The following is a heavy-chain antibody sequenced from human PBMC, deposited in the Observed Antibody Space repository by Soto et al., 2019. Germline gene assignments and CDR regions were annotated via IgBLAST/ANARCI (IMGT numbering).Heavy chain of an antibody. CDR2: MNPNSGNT. CDR3: ARGPRYSDWLLSADDYYYYMDV. J-gene: IGHJ6*03. Sequence: ASVKVSCKASGYTFTSYDINWGRQATGQGLEWMGWMNPNSGNTGYAQKFQGRVTMTRNTSISTAYMELSSLRSEDTAVYYCARGPRYSDWLLSADDYYYYMDVWGKGTTVTVSS. V-gene: IGHV1-8*01. D-gene: IGHD3-9*01. CDR1: GYTFTSYD.